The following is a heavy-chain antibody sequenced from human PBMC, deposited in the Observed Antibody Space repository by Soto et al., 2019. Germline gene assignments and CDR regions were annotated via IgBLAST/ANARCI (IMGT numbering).Heavy chain of an antibody. CDR1: GYTFTSYY. Sequence: ASVKVSCKASGYTFTSYYMHWVRQAPGQGLEWMGIINPSGGSTSYAQKFQGRVTMTRDTSTSTVYMELSSLRSEDTAVYYCARDPGIAAPATWYYGMDVWGQGTTVTVSS. V-gene: IGHV1-46*01. CDR2: INPSGGST. D-gene: IGHD6-6*01. J-gene: IGHJ6*02. CDR3: ARDPGIAAPATWYYGMDV.